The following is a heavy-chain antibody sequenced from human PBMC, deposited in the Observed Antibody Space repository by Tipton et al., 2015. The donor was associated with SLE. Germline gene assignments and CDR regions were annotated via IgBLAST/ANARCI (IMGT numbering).Heavy chain of an antibody. V-gene: IGHV4-39*07. J-gene: IGHJ6*03. Sequence: LRLSCNVSGGPISTSYYYWGWVRQPPGKGLEWIGSAYYGGDAHYNPSLRSRVNMSVDMSKSQVSLKLRSVTAADTAVYFCARVRVLGHIGTDYHYYMDVWGNGTTVTVSS. CDR1: GGPISTSYYY. CDR2: AYYGGDA. D-gene: IGHD3-16*02. CDR3: ARVRVLGHIGTDYHYYMDV.